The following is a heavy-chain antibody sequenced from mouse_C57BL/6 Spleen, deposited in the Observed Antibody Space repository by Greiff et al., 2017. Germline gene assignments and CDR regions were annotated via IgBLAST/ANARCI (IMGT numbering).Heavy chain of an antibody. J-gene: IGHJ2*01. D-gene: IGHD1-1*01. Sequence: EVKLQESGGGLVKPGGSLKLSCAASGFTFSSYAMSWVRQTPEKRLEWVATISDGGSYTYYPDNVKGRFTISRDNAKNNLYLQMSHLKSEDTAMYYCARDHYSGSSLFDYWGQGTTLTVSS. V-gene: IGHV5-4*01. CDR3: ARDHYSGSSLFDY. CDR1: GFTFSSYA. CDR2: ISDGGSYT.